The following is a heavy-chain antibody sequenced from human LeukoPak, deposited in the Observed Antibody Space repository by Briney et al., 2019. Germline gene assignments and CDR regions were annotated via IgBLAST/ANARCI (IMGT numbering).Heavy chain of an antibody. V-gene: IGHV1-69*06. D-gene: IGHD3-22*01. CDR1: GGTFSSYA. J-gene: IGHJ4*02. Sequence: SVKVSCNASGGTFSSYAISWVRQAPGQGLEWMGGIIPIFGTANYAQKFQGRVTITADKSTSTAYMELSSLRSGDTAVYYCARLLSSGYYQKDYWGQGTLVTVSS. CDR3: ARLLSSGYYQKDY. CDR2: IIPIFGTA.